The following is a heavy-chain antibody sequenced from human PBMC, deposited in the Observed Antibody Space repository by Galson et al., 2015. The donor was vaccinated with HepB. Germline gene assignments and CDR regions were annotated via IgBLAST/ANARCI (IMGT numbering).Heavy chain of an antibody. Sequence: SLRLSCAASGFTFSSYGMHWVRQAPGKGLEWVAVIWYDGSNKYYADSVKGRFTISRDNSKNTLYLQMNSLRAEDTAVYYCARGASVAGSACDYWGQGTLVTVSS. J-gene: IGHJ4*02. CDR1: GFTFSSYG. CDR3: ARGASVAGSACDY. D-gene: IGHD6-19*01. CDR2: IWYDGSNK. V-gene: IGHV3-33*01.